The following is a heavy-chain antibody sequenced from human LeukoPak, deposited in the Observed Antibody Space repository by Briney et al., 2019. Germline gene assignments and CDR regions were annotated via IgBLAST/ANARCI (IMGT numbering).Heavy chain of an antibody. CDR3: AKDIWLVSSGFQTFYL. CDR2: VTPGGNIP. V-gene: IGHV3-23*01. Sequence: PGESLRLSCAASGFTFNNYAMSWVRQAPGKGLEWVSGVTPGGNIPYYADSVKGRFTISRDNSNNTLYLQMGSLRAADTALYYCAKDIWLVSSGFQTFYLWGQGILVTVSS. J-gene: IGHJ5*02. CDR1: GFTFNNYA. D-gene: IGHD3-22*01.